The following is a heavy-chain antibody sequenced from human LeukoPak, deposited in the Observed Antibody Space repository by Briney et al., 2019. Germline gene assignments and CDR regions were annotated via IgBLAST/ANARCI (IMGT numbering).Heavy chain of an antibody. CDR1: GYTFSRHG. J-gene: IGHJ5*02. V-gene: IGHV3-33*01. Sequence: GGSLRLSCAAAGYTFSRHGNHWVRQAPGKGLEWVAVVWYDGRNRDYADSVKGRFSISKDNSNNMVFLQMDRLRAEDTAVYYCARLWGGNGYSGGSLNLWGQGTLVTVSS. CDR2: VWYDGRNR. CDR3: ARLWGGNGYSGGSLNL. D-gene: IGHD3-16*01.